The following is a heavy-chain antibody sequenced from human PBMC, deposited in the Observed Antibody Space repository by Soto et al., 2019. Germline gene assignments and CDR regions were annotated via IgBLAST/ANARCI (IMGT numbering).Heavy chain of an antibody. J-gene: IGHJ5*02. D-gene: IGHD6-19*01. V-gene: IGHV4-39*01. CDR1: GGSISSSSYY. CDR2: IYYSGST. Sequence: QLQLQESGPGLVKPSETLSLTCTVSGGSISSSSYYWGWIRQPPGTGLEWIGSIYYSGSTYYNPSLKSRVTISVDTSKNPYALKLSSVTAADTAVYYCARHGSSGWLKNWFDPWGQGTLVTVSS. CDR3: ARHGSSGWLKNWFDP.